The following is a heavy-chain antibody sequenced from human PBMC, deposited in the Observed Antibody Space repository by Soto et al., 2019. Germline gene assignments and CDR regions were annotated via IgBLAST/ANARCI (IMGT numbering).Heavy chain of an antibody. J-gene: IGHJ4*01. D-gene: IGHD1-7*01. Sequence: ASVKVSCKASGYTFANYDINWVRQATGQGLEWMGWLNPHSGNTGYARRLQGRVSMTFNTSTSTAYMELTSLRSEDTAVYFCARGWELTAANFDYWGQ. V-gene: IGHV1-8*01. CDR1: GYTFANYD. CDR3: ARGWELTAANFDY. CDR2: LNPHSGNT.